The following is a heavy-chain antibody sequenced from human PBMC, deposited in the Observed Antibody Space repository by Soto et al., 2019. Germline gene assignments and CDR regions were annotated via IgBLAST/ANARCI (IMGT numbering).Heavy chain of an antibody. D-gene: IGHD3-16*01. CDR3: TTDRYYDYVWGSSH. CDR2: IKSKTDGGTT. Sequence: GSLRLSCAASGFTFSNAWMSWVRQAPGKGLEWVGRIKSKTDGGTTDYAAPVKGRFTISRDDSKNTLYLQMNSLKTEDTAVYYCTTDRYYDYVWGSSHWGQGTLVTVSS. V-gene: IGHV3-15*01. CDR1: GFTFSNAW. J-gene: IGHJ4*02.